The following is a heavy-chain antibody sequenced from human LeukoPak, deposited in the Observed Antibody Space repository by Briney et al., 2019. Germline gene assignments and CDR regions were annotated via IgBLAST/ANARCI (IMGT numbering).Heavy chain of an antibody. CDR3: ATGYSFGEHDAFDM. D-gene: IGHD5-18*01. J-gene: IGHJ3*02. CDR1: VGTFSSYV. Sequence: ASVKVSCKASVGTFSSYVVSWVRQAPGQGLEWMGGIIPMLGSTNLAQKFQGRLTIMTDESTSTAYMELSSVRSEDTAVYYCATGYSFGEHDAFDMWGQGTMVTVSS. V-gene: IGHV1-69*05. CDR2: IIPMLGST.